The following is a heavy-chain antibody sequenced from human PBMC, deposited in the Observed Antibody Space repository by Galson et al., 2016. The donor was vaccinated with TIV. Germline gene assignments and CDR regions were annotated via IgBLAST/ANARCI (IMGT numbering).Heavy chain of an antibody. Sequence: TLSLTCSASGDSTSSSIYFWSWIRQPAGKGLEWIGRIYSSGTTNYNPPLKSRVAISVDTSRNQFSLKLSAVTAADTAVYYGARASRSGWDNGDDAFDKWGQGTMVTVSS. CDR2: IYSSGTT. CDR1: GDSTSSSIYF. J-gene: IGHJ3*02. V-gene: IGHV4-61*02. D-gene: IGHD6-19*01. CDR3: ARASRSGWDNGDDAFDK.